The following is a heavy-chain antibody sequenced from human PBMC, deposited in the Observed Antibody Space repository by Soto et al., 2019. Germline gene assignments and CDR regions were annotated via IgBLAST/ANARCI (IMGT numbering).Heavy chain of an antibody. CDR1: GFTFDDYA. CDR3: ANPGGPYYDFWSGDTGGY. Sequence: EVQLVESGGGLVQPGRSLRLSCAASGFTFDDYAMHWVRQAPGKGLEWVSGISWNSGSIGYADSVKGRFTISRDNAKNSLYLQMNSLRAEDTALYYCANPGGPYYDFWSGDTGGYWGQGTLVTVSS. V-gene: IGHV3-9*01. CDR2: ISWNSGSI. J-gene: IGHJ4*02. D-gene: IGHD3-3*01.